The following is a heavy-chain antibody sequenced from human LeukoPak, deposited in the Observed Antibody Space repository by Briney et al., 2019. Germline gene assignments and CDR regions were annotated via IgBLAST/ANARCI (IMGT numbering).Heavy chain of an antibody. CDR2: IIPIFGTA. V-gene: IGHV1-69*01. Sequence: GSSVKVSCKASGSTFSSYAISWVRQAPGQGLECMGGIIPIFGTANYAQKFQGRVTITADESTSTAYMELSSLRSEDTAVYYCARGTSTMVRGVIRADYFDYWGQGTLVTVSS. D-gene: IGHD3-10*01. CDR3: ARGTSTMVRGVIRADYFDY. J-gene: IGHJ4*02. CDR1: GSTFSSYA.